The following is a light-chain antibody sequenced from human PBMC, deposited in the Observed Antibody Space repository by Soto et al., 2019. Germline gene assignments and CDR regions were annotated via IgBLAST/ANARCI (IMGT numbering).Light chain of an antibody. V-gene: IGLV2-14*01. J-gene: IGLJ2*01. CDR3: SSYTSSSPVE. Sequence: QSALTQPASGSGSPGQSITISCTGTSSDVGGFNYVSWYQQSPDKAPQLMIYDVSNRPSGVSNRFSGSKSGNTASLTISGLQAEDEADYFCSSYTSSSPVEFGGGTKLTVL. CDR2: DVS. CDR1: SSDVGGFNY.